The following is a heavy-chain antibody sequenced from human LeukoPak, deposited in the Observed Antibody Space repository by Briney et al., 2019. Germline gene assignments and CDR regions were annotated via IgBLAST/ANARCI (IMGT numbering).Heavy chain of an antibody. J-gene: IGHJ4*02. Sequence: GGSLRLSCEASGFTFSDYWMIWVRQAPGKGLEWVADIKGDESDRFYVDSVRGRFSISRDNAKNSVYLHMNSLRVEDTALYYCARLYVDPMTTRSYYFDSWGQGTLVTVSS. D-gene: IGHD4-17*01. CDR1: GFTFSDYW. CDR2: IKGDESDR. CDR3: ARLYVDPMTTRSYYFDS. V-gene: IGHV3-7*01.